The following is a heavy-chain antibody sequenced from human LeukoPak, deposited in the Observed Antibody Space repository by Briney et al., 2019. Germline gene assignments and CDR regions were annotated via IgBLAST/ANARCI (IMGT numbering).Heavy chain of an antibody. CDR3: ARKDFSSGSFTY. CDR1: GFTFNIYY. Sequence: TGGSLTLICAVSGFTFNIYYWSGIRQAPGKGLEWISYIGGRGYPLDYADSVKGRFTISRDNAQNSLYLDMSSLGAEDTAVYYCARKDFSSGSFTYWGQGTLVTVSS. D-gene: IGHD3-22*01. J-gene: IGHJ4*02. V-gene: IGHV3-11*04. CDR2: IGGRGYPL.